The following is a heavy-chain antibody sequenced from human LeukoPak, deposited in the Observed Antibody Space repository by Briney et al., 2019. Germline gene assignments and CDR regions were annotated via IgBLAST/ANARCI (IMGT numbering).Heavy chain of an antibody. D-gene: IGHD1-26*01. CDR2: ISSTSSYI. CDR3: TRDLAGARYDY. V-gene: IGHV3-21*01. J-gene: IGHJ4*02. Sequence: PGGSLRLSCAASGFAFSTYTMNWVRQAPGQGLEWVSSISSTSSYIYYSGSVKGRFTISRDNSKNSLFLQMNSVRFEDMAVYYCTRDLAGARYDYWGQGTLVTVSS. CDR1: GFAFSTYT.